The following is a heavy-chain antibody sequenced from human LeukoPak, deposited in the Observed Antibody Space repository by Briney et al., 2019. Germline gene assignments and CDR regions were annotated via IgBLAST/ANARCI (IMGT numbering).Heavy chain of an antibody. D-gene: IGHD4-17*01. CDR1: GGSVSSGGYY. Sequence: PSETPSITCTVSGGSVSSGGYYWSWIRQPPGKGLEWIGYIYYSGSTTYNPSPKSRVSVSVDTSKNNFSLKLGSVTAADTAVYYCARVPISTTARGYFDYWGQGTLVTVSS. CDR3: ARVPISTTARGYFDY. CDR2: IYYSGST. V-gene: IGHV4-61*03. J-gene: IGHJ4*02.